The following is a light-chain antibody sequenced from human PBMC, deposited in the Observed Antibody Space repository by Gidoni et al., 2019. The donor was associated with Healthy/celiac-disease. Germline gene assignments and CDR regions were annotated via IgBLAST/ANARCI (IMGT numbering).Light chain of an antibody. CDR3: QQYYSTPRS. CDR2: WAS. V-gene: IGKV4-1*01. CDR1: QSVLYSSNNKNY. Sequence: DIVMTQSPDSLAVSLGVRATINCKSSQSVLYSSNNKNYLAWYQQKPGQPPKLLIYWASTRESGVPDRFSGSGSGTDFTLTISSLQAEDVAVYYCQQYYSTPRSFGQGTKLDIK. J-gene: IGKJ2*04.